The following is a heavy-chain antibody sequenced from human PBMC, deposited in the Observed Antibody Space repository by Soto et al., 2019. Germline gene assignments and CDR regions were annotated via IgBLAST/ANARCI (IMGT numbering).Heavy chain of an antibody. J-gene: IGHJ6*02. Sequence: GGSLRLSCAASGFIFSTYWMTWVRQAPGQGLEWVANIQQDGSEKNYVDSVKGRFTISRDNAKNSLYLQMNSLRVGDTAVYYCARVSGENDFWSGYYGNYYDMDVWGQGTTVTVSS. CDR3: ARVSGENDFWSGYYGNYYDMDV. CDR2: IQQDGSEK. V-gene: IGHV3-7*01. CDR1: GFIFSTYW. D-gene: IGHD3-3*01.